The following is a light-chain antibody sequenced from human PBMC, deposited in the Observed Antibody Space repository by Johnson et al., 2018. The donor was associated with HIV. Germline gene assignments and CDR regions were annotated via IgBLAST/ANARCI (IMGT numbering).Light chain of an antibody. V-gene: IGLV1-51*01. J-gene: IGLJ1*01. CDR1: SSNIGINS. Sequence: SVLTQPPSVSAAPGQKVTISCSGSSSNIGINSVSWYQQVPGTAPKLLIYDNNKRPSGIPDRFSGSKSGTSATLGITGLQTGDEADYYCGTWDNSLSAFYVFGTGTKVTVL. CDR3: GTWDNSLSAFYV. CDR2: DNN.